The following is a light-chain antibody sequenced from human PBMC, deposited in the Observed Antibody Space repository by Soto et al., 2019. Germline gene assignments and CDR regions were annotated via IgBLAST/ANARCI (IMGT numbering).Light chain of an antibody. CDR2: AAS. CDR3: QQSDSYPYT. J-gene: IGKJ2*01. V-gene: IGKV1-39*01. Sequence: DIQMTQSPSSLSVSVGDRVTITCRASQSITNYLNWYQQKPGKAPKLLVYAASSLQSGVPSRFSGNGSGTDFPLTISSLQPEDFASYYCQQSDSYPYTFGQGTKLEIK. CDR1: QSITNY.